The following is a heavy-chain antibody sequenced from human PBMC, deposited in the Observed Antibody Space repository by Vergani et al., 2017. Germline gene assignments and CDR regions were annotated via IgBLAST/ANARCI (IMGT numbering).Heavy chain of an antibody. CDR1: GGTISSGGYS. V-gene: IGHV4-30-2*01. CDR2: IYHSGST. J-gene: IGHJ4*02. Sequence: QLQLQESGSGLVKPSQTLSLTFAVSGGTISSGGYSWSWIRQPPGKGLEWIGYIYHSGSTYYNPSLKSRVTISVDRSKNQFSLKLSSVTAADTAVYYCARGHDSSGYYYDYWGQGTLVTVSS. D-gene: IGHD3-22*01. CDR3: ARGHDSSGYYYDY.